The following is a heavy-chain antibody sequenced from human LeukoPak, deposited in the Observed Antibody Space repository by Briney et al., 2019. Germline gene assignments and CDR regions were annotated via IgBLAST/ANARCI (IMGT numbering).Heavy chain of an antibody. V-gene: IGHV3-33*01. CDR1: GFTFSNYG. CDR2: IWYDGSDK. D-gene: IGHD3-16*01. J-gene: IGHJ4*02. Sequence: LSGGSLRLSCAASGFTFSNYGMHWVRQAPGKGLEWVAVIWYDGSDKYHADSVKGRFTISRDNSKNTLYLQMNSLRVEDTAVYYCARPVVLGAYLRGAYYFDSWGQGTLVTVSS. CDR3: ARPVVLGAYLRGAYYFDS.